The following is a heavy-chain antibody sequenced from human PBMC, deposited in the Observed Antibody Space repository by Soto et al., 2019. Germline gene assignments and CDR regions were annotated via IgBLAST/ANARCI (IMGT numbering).Heavy chain of an antibody. D-gene: IGHD2-15*01. Sequence: QVQLVQSGAEVKKPGSSVKVSCKASGGTFSSYAISWVRQAPGQGLEWMGGIIPIFGTANYAQKFQGRVTITADKSTSTAYMELSRLRSKDTAVYYGARRGAMCSGGSCTGYFDYWGQGTLVTVSS. CDR2: IIPIFGTA. CDR3: ARRGAMCSGGSCTGYFDY. J-gene: IGHJ4*02. CDR1: GGTFSSYA. V-gene: IGHV1-69*14.